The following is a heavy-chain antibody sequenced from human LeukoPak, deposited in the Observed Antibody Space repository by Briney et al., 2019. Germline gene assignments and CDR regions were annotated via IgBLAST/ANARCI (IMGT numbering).Heavy chain of an antibody. CDR3: AKGQTTVMAFDV. CDR1: GFNFSGYA. Sequence: SGGSLRLSCTASGFNFSGYAMSWVRQAPGKGLEWVSAISGSGGSTCYADSVKGRLTISRDNSKDTLYMQLNSPRAEDTAVYFCAKGQTTVMAFDVWGQGTMVSVSS. V-gene: IGHV3-23*01. CDR2: ISGSGGST. J-gene: IGHJ3*01. D-gene: IGHD4-17*01.